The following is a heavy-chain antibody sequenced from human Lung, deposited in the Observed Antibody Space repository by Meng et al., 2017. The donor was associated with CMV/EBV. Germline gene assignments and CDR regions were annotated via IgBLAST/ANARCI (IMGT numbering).Heavy chain of an antibody. V-gene: IGHV3-7*01. CDR2: IKQNGSKK. Sequence: GGSLRLXCAASGFTFSNYWMSWVRQAPGKGLEWVANIKQNGSKKYYVDSVKGRFTISRDNAKNSLYLQMNSLRAEDTAVYYCARDWGYSYGTDWGQGTLVTVSS. CDR3: ARDWGYSYGTD. D-gene: IGHD5-18*01. J-gene: IGHJ4*02. CDR1: GFTFSNYW.